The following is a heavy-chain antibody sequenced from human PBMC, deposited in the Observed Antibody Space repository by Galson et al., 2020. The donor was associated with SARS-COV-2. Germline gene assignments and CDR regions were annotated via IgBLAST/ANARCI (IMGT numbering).Heavy chain of an antibody. J-gene: IGHJ5*02. D-gene: IGHD2-2*01. Sequence: GDSLKISCKVSGYTLTELSMHWVRQAPGKGLEWMGGFDPEDGETIYAQKFQGRVTMTEDTSTDTAYMELSSLRSEDTAVYYCATTHPYQLLFGGWFDPWGQGTLVTVSS. CDR3: ATTHPYQLLFGGWFDP. CDR2: FDPEDGET. V-gene: IGHV1-24*01. CDR1: GYTLTELS.